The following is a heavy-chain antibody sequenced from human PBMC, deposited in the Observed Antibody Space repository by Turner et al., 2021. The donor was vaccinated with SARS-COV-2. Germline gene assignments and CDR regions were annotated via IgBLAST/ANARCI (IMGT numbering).Heavy chain of an antibody. V-gene: IGHV3-33*01. D-gene: IGHD3-22*01. J-gene: IGHJ3*02. Sequence: QVQLVESGGGVVQPGRSLRLSCAASGITFSSHGMHWVRQAPGKGLEGVAVIWNDGSQKYYADSVKGRFTISRDNSKNMVYLQMNSLRAEDTAVYYCARLDDSGHWGAFDIWGQGTMVTVS. CDR2: IWNDGSQK. CDR3: ARLDDSGHWGAFDI. CDR1: GITFSSHG.